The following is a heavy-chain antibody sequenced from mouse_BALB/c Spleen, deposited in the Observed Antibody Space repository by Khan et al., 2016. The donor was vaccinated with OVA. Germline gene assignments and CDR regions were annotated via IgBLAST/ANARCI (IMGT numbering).Heavy chain of an antibody. CDR3: ASHLTGSFAC. Sequence: EVQWVESGGDLVRPGGSLKLSCAASGFTFSAYGMSWVRQSPDKWLEWVATINSDGYYSYYPDSLKGRFIIFSANAKNKLYLQMRSLKSEDTARYYCASHLTGSFACWGQGTLVTVSA. CDR1: GFTFSAYG. V-gene: IGHV5-6*01. J-gene: IGHJ3*01. CDR2: INSDGYYS. D-gene: IGHD4-1*01.